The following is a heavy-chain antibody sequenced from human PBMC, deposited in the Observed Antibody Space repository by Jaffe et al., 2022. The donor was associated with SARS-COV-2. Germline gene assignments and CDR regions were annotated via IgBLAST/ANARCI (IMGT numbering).Heavy chain of an antibody. Sequence: QVQLVQSGAEVKKPGASVKVSCKASGYTFTSYAMHWVRQAPGQRLEWMGWINAGNGNTKYSQKFQGRVTITRDTSASTAYMELSSLRSEDTAVYYCARDRPSIERYGSGGGFRYWYFDLWGRGTLVTVSS. J-gene: IGHJ2*01. CDR1: GYTFTSYA. V-gene: IGHV1-3*01. CDR3: ARDRPSIERYGSGGGFRYWYFDL. CDR2: INAGNGNT. D-gene: IGHD3-10*01.